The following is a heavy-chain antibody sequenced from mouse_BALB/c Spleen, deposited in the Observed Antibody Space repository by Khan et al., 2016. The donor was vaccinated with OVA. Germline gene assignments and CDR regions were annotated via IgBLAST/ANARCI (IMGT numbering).Heavy chain of an antibody. Sequence: EVQLQESGPGLVKPSQSLSLTCTVTGYSITSDYAWNWIRQFPGNKLEWMGYINYSGGTTYPPSLKSRFSITRETSKNQFFLQLNSVTTEDSATYYCARWFAYWGQGTLVTVS. J-gene: IGHJ3*01. CDR2: INYSGGT. CDR3: ARWFAY. CDR1: GYSITSDYA. V-gene: IGHV3-2*02.